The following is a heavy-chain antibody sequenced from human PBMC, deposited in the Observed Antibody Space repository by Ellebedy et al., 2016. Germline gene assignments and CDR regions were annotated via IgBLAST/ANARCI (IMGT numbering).Heavy chain of an antibody. Sequence: ASVKVSCTVSGYTLTELSMHWVRQAPGKGLEWKGGFDPEDGETIYAQKFQGRVTMTEDTSTDTAYMELSSLRSEDTAVYYCATDGTFPSIAAAGPGRAYYFDYWGQGTLVTVSS. D-gene: IGHD6-13*01. CDR3: ATDGTFPSIAAAGPGRAYYFDY. CDR1: GYTLTELS. V-gene: IGHV1-24*01. J-gene: IGHJ4*02. CDR2: FDPEDGET.